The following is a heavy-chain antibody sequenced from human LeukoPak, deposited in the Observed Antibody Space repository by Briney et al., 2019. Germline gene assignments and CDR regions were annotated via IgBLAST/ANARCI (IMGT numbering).Heavy chain of an antibody. CDR2: INHSGST. V-gene: IGHV4-34*01. D-gene: IGHD6-13*01. Sequence: SETLSLTCAVYGGSFSGYYWSWIRQPPGKGLEWIGEINHSGSTNYNPSLKSRVTISVDTSKNQFSLKLSSVTAADTAVYYCARGPPRYSSGWFAPDYWGQGTLVTVSS. CDR1: GGSFSGYY. CDR3: ARGPPRYSSGWFAPDY. J-gene: IGHJ4*02.